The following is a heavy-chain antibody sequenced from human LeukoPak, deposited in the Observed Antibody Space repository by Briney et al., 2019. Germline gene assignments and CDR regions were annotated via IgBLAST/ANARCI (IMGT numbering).Heavy chain of an antibody. CDR1: GYNFATFG. D-gene: IGHD3-22*01. CDR2: INPYIDNT. V-gene: IGHV1-18*01. CDR3: ARDAGGYYYDSSGYYLLD. J-gene: IGHJ4*02. Sequence: ASVKVSFKASGYNFATFGISWVRQDPGQGLQWIGWINPYIDNTTYAERFQGRVTMTTDTFTSTAYMELRSLRSDDTAVYYCARDAGGYYYDSSGYYLLDWGQGTLVTVSS.